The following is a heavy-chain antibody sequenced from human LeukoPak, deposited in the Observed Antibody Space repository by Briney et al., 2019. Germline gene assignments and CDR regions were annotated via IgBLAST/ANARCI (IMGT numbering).Heavy chain of an antibody. V-gene: IGHV1-46*01. J-gene: IGHJ4*02. CDR1: GYTFTSYY. D-gene: IGHD5-18*01. Sequence: ASVKVSCKASGYTFTSYYMHWVRQAPGQGLEWMGISDPVGSSTSYAQKFQGRLTMTKDTSTSTVYMELSSLRAEDTAVYYCARPSHGYSFGHFDNWGQGTLVTVSP. CDR3: ARPSHGYSFGHFDN. CDR2: SDPVGSST.